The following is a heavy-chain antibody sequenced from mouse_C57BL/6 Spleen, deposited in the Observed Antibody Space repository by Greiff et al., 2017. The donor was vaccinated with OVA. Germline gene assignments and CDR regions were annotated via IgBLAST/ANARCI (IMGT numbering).Heavy chain of an antibody. J-gene: IGHJ2*01. D-gene: IGHD2-2*01. CDR3: ARAYGYDDY. CDR1: GFTFSDYG. CDR2: ISSGSSTI. V-gene: IGHV5-17*01. Sequence: EVQLVESGGGLVKPGGSLKLSCAASGFTFSDYGMHWVRQAPEKGLEWVAYISSGSSTIYYADTVKGRFTISRDNAKNTRFLQMTSLRSEDTAMYYCARAYGYDDYWGQGTTLTVSS.